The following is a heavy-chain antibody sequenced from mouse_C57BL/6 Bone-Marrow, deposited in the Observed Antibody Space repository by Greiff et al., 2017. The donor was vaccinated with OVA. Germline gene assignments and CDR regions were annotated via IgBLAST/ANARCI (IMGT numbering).Heavy chain of an antibody. CDR2: IWSGGST. D-gene: IGHD1-2*01. V-gene: IGHV2-2*01. CDR1: GFSLTSYG. CDR3: ARNSSRRIYYAMDY. J-gene: IGHJ4*01. Sequence: VQLQESGPGLVQPSQSLSITCTVSGFSLTSYGVHWVRQSPGKGLEWLGVIWSGGSTDYNAAFISRLSISKDNSKSQVFFKMNSLQADDTAIYYCARNSSRRIYYAMDYWGQGTSVTVSS.